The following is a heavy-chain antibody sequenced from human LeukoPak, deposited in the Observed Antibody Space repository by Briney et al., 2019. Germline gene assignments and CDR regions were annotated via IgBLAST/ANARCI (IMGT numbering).Heavy chain of an antibody. V-gene: IGHV3-30-3*01. D-gene: IGHD3-10*01. J-gene: IGHJ6*02. CDR1: GFTFSNYA. Sequence: GGSLRLSCAASGFTFSNYAMHWARQAPGKGLEWVAFISHDRSNNCHADSVKGRFTISRDNSKNTLYLQMNSLRAEDTAVYYCARDGGSGTCYNDASGLYCYYGMDVWGQGTTVTVSS. CDR3: ARDGGSGTCYNDASGLYCYYGMDV. CDR2: ISHDRSNN.